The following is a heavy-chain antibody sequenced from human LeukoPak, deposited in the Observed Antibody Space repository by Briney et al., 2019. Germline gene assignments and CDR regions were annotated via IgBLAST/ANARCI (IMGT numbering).Heavy chain of an antibody. V-gene: IGHV3-23*01. CDR3: AKGPGIPHGMDV. CDR2: ITTGDGNT. CDR1: GFTFSSYT. Sequence: GGSLRLSCTASGFTFSSYTMTWVRQAPGKGLKWVSTITTGDGNTYYADSVKGRFTVSRDNAKNSLYLQMNSLRAEDTALYYCAKGPGIPHGMDVWGQGTTVTVSS. J-gene: IGHJ6*02. D-gene: IGHD1-14*01.